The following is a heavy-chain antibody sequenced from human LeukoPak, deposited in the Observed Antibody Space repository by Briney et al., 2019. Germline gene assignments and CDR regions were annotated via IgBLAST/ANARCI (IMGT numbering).Heavy chain of an antibody. V-gene: IGHV3-9*01. CDR3: AGGKEYYFDY. CDR1: GFSFDDHA. D-gene: IGHD2/OR15-2a*01. Sequence: PGRSLRLSCAASGFSFDDHAMHWVRQAPGKGLEWVSGISWNSGSIDYADSVKGRFTISRDNAKNSLYLQMNSLRAEDTALYYCAGGKEYYFDYRGQGTLVTVSS. J-gene: IGHJ4*02. CDR2: ISWNSGSI.